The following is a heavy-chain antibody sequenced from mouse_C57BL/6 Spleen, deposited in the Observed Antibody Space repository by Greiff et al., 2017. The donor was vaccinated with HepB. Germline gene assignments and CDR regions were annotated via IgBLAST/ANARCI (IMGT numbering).Heavy chain of an antibody. V-gene: IGHV1-53*01. D-gene: IGHD2-14*01. CDR2: INPSNGGT. Sequence: QVQLQQPGTELVKPGASVKLSCKASGYTFTSYWMHWVKQRPGQGLEWIGNINPSNGGTNYNEKFKSKATLTVDKSSSTAYMQLSSLTSEDSAAYYCARYRPYTGYAMDYWGQGTSVTVSS. CDR3: ARYRPYTGYAMDY. CDR1: GYTFTSYW. J-gene: IGHJ4*01.